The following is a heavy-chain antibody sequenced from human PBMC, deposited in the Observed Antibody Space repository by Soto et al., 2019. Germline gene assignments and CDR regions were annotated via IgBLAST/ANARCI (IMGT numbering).Heavy chain of an antibody. CDR3: ASGSSYFGDYVY. Sequence: EASVKVSCKASGYTFTSYPMHWVRQAPGQRFEWMGWIHAGNGNTESSQKFLDRVTITRDTSASAAYMELSGLKSEDTAVYYCASGSSYFGDYVYWGQGTPVTVSS. V-gene: IGHV1-3*01. CDR1: GYTFTSYP. CDR2: IHAGNGNT. D-gene: IGHD4-17*01. J-gene: IGHJ4*02.